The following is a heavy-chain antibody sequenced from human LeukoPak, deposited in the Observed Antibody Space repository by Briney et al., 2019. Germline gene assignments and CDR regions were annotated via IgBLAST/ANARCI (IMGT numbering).Heavy chain of an antibody. D-gene: IGHD1-1*01. CDR1: GYTFTSYY. J-gene: IGHJ3*02. CDR2: INPSGGST. V-gene: IGHV1-46*01. CDR3: ARARNDDAFDI. Sequence: ASVKVSCKASGYTFTSYYMHWVRQAPGQGLEWMGIINPSGGSTSYAQKFQGRVTMTRNTSISTAYMELSSLRSEDTAVYYCARARNDDAFDIWGQGTMVTVSS.